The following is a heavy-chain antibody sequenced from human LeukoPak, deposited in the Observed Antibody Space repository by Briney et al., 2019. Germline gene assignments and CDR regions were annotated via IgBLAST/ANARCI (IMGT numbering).Heavy chain of an antibody. CDR3: ARDACSGGSCYSPWFDP. CDR1: GVTLSSFA. D-gene: IGHD2-15*01. V-gene: IGHV3-23*01. CDR2: ISSSGSGDNT. Sequence: GVSLRLSCAASGVTLSSFAMSWARQAPGKGLEWVSGISSSGSGDNTYYADSVKGRFTISRDSSKNTLYLQMNSLRAEDTAVYYCARDACSGGSCYSPWFDPWGQGTLVTVSS. J-gene: IGHJ5*02.